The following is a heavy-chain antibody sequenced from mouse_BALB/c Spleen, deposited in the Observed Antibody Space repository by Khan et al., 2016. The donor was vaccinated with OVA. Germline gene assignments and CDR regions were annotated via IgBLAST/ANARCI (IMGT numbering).Heavy chain of an antibody. CDR3: AAAYYRNYFDY. D-gene: IGHD2-14*01. CDR1: GFTFTSYG. V-gene: IGHV1S134*01. CDR2: IYPGNGYT. Sequence: VQLQQPGAELGRPGSSVKLSCKTSGFTFTSYGIKWVKQRPGQGLEWSGYIYPGNGYTVYNEKFQGKATLTSDTSASTAYMQFRSLTSEDSAIYFCAAAYYRNYFDYWGQGTTLTVSS. J-gene: IGHJ2*01.